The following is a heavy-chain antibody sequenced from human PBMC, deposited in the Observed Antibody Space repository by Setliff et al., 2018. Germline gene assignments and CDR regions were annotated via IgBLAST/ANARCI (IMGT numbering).Heavy chain of an antibody. Sequence: LSLTCTVSGDSISSGDYFWSWIRQPPGKGLEWIAYIYHSGSAYYNPSLKSRVTMSVGTSKNQFSPHLTSVTAADTAVYYCAREVGTSTSSDAFDVWGQGMMVTVSS. CDR3: AREVGTSTSSDAFDV. CDR2: IYHSGSA. V-gene: IGHV4-30-4*08. CDR1: GDSISSGDYF. D-gene: IGHD1-26*01. J-gene: IGHJ3*01.